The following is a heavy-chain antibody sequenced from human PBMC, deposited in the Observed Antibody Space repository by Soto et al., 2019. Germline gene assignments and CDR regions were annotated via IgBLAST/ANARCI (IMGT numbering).Heavy chain of an antibody. CDR3: AKDRANCDSSRLA. V-gene: IGHV1-3*04. J-gene: IGHJ5*02. Sequence: ASGTGSCKSSVYTFKSYQIYWVLQAPGQRLECMGWINIINGNTEYSQNFQGRVTMTRDTSASTAYMELSSLRSEDTAVYYCAKDRANCDSSRLAWGQATLVHLSS. CDR2: INIINGNT. D-gene: IGHD3-22*01. CDR1: VYTFKSYQ.